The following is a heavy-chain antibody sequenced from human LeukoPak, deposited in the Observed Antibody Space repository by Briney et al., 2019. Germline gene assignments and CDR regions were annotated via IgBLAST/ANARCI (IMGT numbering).Heavy chain of an antibody. CDR2: INHSGST. D-gene: IGHD4-17*01. Sequence: PSETLSLTCTVSGYSISSGYYWGWIRQPPGKGLEWIGEINHSGSTNYNPSLKSRVTISVDTSKNQFSLKLSSVTAADTAVYYCARGRGDYVLSLVNYYYMDVWGKGTTVTVSS. V-gene: IGHV4-38-2*02. J-gene: IGHJ6*03. CDR3: ARGRGDYVLSLVNYYYMDV. CDR1: GYSISSGYY.